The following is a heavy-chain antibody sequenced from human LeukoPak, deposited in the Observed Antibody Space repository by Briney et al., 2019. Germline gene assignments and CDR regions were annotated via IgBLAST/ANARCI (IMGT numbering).Heavy chain of an antibody. CDR2: ISYDGSNK. Sequence: GGSLRLSCAASGFTFSSYAMHWVRQAPGKGLEWVAVISYDGSNKYYADSVKGRFTISRDNSKNTLYLQMNSLRAEDTAVYYCARWLQFSPTSGLDYWGQGTLVTVSS. J-gene: IGHJ4*02. CDR3: ARWLQFSPTSGLDY. CDR1: GFTFSSYA. V-gene: IGHV3-30*04. D-gene: IGHD5-24*01.